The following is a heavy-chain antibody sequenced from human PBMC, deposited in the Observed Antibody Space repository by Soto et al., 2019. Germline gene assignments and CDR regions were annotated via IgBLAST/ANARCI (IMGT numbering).Heavy chain of an antibody. D-gene: IGHD3-10*01. CDR2: INHSGST. CDR3: ARGVVKRSRGVILTKGWFDP. J-gene: IGHJ5*02. CDR1: GGSFSGYY. Sequence: QVQLQQWGAGLLKPSETLSLTCAVYGGSFSGYYWSWIRQPPGKGLEWIGEINHSGSTNYNPSLKSRVNLSVDTSKNQVSLKVSSVTAADTAVYFCARGVVKRSRGVILTKGWFDPWGQGTLVTVPS. V-gene: IGHV4-34*01.